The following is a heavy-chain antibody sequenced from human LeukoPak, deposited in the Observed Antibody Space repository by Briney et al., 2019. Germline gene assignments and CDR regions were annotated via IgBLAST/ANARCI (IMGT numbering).Heavy chain of an antibody. V-gene: IGHV3-72*01. CDR1: GFTFSGSA. Sequence: GGSLKLSCAASGFTFSGSAMHWVRQAPGKGLEWVGRSRNEANAYTTDYAASVKGRFTISRDDSKNSLYLQMNSLKTEDTAVYYCARVNGVYWYFDLWGRGTLVTVSS. D-gene: IGHD3-10*01. CDR2: SRNEANAYTT. J-gene: IGHJ2*01. CDR3: ARVNGVYWYFDL.